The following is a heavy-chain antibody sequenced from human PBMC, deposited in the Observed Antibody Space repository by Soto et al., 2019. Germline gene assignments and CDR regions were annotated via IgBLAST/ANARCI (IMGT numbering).Heavy chain of an antibody. V-gene: IGHV4-59*08. D-gene: IGHD3-10*01. J-gene: IGHJ3*02. CDR1: GGSISNYY. CDR2: IYYSGST. CDR3: ARRWGGTFDI. Sequence: QVQLQESGPGLVKPSETLSLTCTVSGGSISNYYWSWIRQPPGKGLEWIGYIYYSGSTNYNPSLKSRATIPVDTSKNQSSLKLSSVTAADTAVYYCARRWGGTFDIWGQGTMVTVSS.